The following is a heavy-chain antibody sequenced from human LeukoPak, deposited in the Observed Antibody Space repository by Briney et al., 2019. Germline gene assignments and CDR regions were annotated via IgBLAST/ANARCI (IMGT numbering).Heavy chain of an antibody. J-gene: IGHJ4*02. CDR3: ARSSSDFWSGYDY. D-gene: IGHD3-3*01. Sequence: GGSLRLSCAASGFTFSNYAMTWVRQAPGEGLEWVSAISDSGGTTYYADSVKSRFTLSRDNSKITLYLQMNSLRAEDTAVYFCARSSSDFWSGYDYWGQGTLVTVSS. V-gene: IGHV3-23*01. CDR2: ISDSGGTT. CDR1: GFTFSNYA.